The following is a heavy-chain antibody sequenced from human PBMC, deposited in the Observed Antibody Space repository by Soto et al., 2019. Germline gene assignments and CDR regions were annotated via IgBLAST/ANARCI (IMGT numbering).Heavy chain of an antibody. Sequence: SETLSLTCTVSGGSISSGGYYWSWIRQHPGKGLEWIGYIYYSGSTYYNPSLKSRVTISVDTSKNQFSLKLSSVTAADTAVYYCARGEAANDAFDIWGQGTLVTVSS. J-gene: IGHJ3*02. CDR3: ARGEAANDAFDI. D-gene: IGHD2-15*01. CDR2: IYYSGST. CDR1: GGSISSGGYY. V-gene: IGHV4-31*03.